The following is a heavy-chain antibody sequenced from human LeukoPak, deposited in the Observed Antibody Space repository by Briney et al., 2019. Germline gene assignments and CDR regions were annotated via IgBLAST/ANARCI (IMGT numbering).Heavy chain of an antibody. CDR3: AKSNGYGLIDI. V-gene: IGHV4-39*07. CDR2: IFYSGST. J-gene: IGHJ3*02. D-gene: IGHD3-22*01. CDR1: SGSISTNYY. Sequence: PSETLSLTCTVSSGSISTNYYWGWVRQPPGKALEWIGNIFYSGSTYYSPSLKSRVTISLDTSRNQFSLQLNSVSAADTAVYYCAKSNGYGLIDIWGQGKMVTVSS.